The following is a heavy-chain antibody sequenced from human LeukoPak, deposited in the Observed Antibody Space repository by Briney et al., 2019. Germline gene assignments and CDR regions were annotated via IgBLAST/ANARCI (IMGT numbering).Heavy chain of an antibody. CDR3: ARDPSGNGGGGEYYFDY. D-gene: IGHD1-26*01. J-gene: IGHJ4*02. CDR1: GCSISSNYR. Sequence: SETLSLTCAVSGCSISSNYRWSWVRQPPGKGLEWIGEIYHSGSTNYNPSLKSRVTLSVDKSKNQFSLKLSSVTAADTALYYCARDPSGNGGGGEYYFDYWGQGTLVTVSS. V-gene: IGHV4-4*02. CDR2: IYHSGST.